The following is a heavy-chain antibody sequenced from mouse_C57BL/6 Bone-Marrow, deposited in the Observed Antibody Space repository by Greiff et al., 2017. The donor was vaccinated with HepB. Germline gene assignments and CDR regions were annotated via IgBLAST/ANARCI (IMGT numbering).Heavy chain of an antibody. Sequence: EVQRVESGGGLVQPGGSLKLSCAASGFTFSDYYMYWVRQTPEKRLEWVAYISNGGGSTYYPDTVKGRVTITRDNAKNTLYLQMRRLKSEDADMYYYSRHGMSPDYYAMDYWGQGTSVTVSS. CDR3: SRHGMSPDYYAMDY. J-gene: IGHJ4*01. CDR2: ISNGGGST. V-gene: IGHV5-12*01. CDR1: GFTFSDYY.